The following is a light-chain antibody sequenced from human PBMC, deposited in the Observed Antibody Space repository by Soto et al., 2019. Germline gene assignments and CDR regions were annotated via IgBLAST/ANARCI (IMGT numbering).Light chain of an antibody. CDR2: GAS. CDR3: QQYNNWPPV. V-gene: IGKV3-15*01. CDR1: QSVSNN. J-gene: IGKJ4*01. Sequence: EIVMTQSPATLSVSPGGSATLSCRASQSVSNNLAWYQQKPGQAPRLLTYGASTRATGLPPRFSGSGSGTEFTLTISSLQSEDFAVYYCQQYNNWPPVFAGGTKVEIK.